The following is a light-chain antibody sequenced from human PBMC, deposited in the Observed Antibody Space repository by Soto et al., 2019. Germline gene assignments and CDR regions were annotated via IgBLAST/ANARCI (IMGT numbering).Light chain of an antibody. CDR2: DAS. V-gene: IGKV3-15*01. J-gene: IGKJ2*01. CDR3: QQYNNWPRT. CDR1: QSVSTN. Sequence: ETVMTQSAAALSVSVGERVTLSCRASQSVSTNLAWYQQRPGQAPRLLIHDASTRATGVPDRISGSGSGTDFTLTISSLQSEDFAIYYCQQYNNWPRTFGHGTKLEIK.